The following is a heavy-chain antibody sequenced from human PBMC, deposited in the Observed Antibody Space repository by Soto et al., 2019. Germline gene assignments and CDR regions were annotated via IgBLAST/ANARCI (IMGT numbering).Heavy chain of an antibody. D-gene: IGHD2-21*02. CDR1: CFNFGTYA. CDR2: IASDGTTN. CDR3: ARSARVVTRDAFDT. Sequence: GGSLRLSCAASCFNFGTYALHWVRQAPGNGLQWVAVIASDGTTNYNTDSVRGRITISRDNSNSTLFLQMNSLRPEDTAVYFCARSARVVTRDAFDTWGQGTLATVSS. J-gene: IGHJ3*02. V-gene: IGHV3-30-3*01.